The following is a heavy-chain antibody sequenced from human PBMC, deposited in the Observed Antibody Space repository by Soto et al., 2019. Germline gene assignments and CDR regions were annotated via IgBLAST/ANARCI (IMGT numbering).Heavy chain of an antibody. CDR2: IIPIFGTA. Sequence: QVQLVQSGAEVKKPVTSVKVSCKASGGTFSSYAISWVRQAPGQGLEWMGGIIPIFGTANYAQKFQGRVTSTADKSTSTAYMELSSLRSEDTAVYYCAREEIEWILEEGYSYGMDVWGQGTTVTVSS. V-gene: IGHV1-69*06. CDR1: GGTFSSYA. J-gene: IGHJ6*02. CDR3: AREEIEWILEEGYSYGMDV. D-gene: IGHD5-12*01.